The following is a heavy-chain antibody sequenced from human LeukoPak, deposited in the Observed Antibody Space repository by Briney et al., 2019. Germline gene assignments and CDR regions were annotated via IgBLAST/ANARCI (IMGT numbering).Heavy chain of an antibody. CDR2: IYHSGST. Sequence: SVTLSLTCAVSGYSICSGYYWGWIRQHPGKGLGWIGSIYHSGSTYYNPSLKSRVTISVDTSKNQFSLKLSSVTAADTAVYYCARSPGITMIVVVNYWGQGTLVTVSS. V-gene: IGHV4-38-2*01. CDR3: ARSPGITMIVVVNY. J-gene: IGHJ4*02. CDR1: GYSICSGYY. D-gene: IGHD3-22*01.